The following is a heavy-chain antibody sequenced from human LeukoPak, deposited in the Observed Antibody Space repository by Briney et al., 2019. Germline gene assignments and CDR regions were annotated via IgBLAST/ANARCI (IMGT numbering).Heavy chain of an antibody. CDR3: ARVRGRKDYYDSTGYPDY. CDR1: GYTFTANF. D-gene: IGHD3-22*01. V-gene: IGHV1-2*02. CDR2: INPKIGGT. Sequence: ASVKVSCKASGYTFTANFIHWVRQAPGQGPEWIGWINPKIGGTNYAPKFQGRVTVTRDTSINTVYMELSSLRSDDTAIYYCARVRGRKDYYDSTGYPDYWGQGTLVTVSS. J-gene: IGHJ4*02.